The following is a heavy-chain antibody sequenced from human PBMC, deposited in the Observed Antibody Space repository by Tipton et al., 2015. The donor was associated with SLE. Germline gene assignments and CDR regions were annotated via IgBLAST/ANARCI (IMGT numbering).Heavy chain of an antibody. Sequence: TLSLTCTVSGGSISSYYWSWIRQPPGKGLEWIGYIYYSGSTNFNPSLKSRVTISVDTSKNQFSLKMSSVTAADTAVYYCAIVTRGGASRAWFDPWGQGTLITVSS. D-gene: IGHD4-11*01. CDR3: AIVTRGGASRAWFDP. J-gene: IGHJ5*02. V-gene: IGHV4-59*01. CDR2: IYYSGST. CDR1: GGSISSYY.